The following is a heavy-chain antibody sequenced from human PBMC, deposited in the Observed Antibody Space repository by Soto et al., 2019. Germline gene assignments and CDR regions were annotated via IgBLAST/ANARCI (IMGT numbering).Heavy chain of an antibody. J-gene: IGHJ6*04. Sequence: ASVKVSCKASGYTFTSYGISWVGQAPGQGVEWMGWISAYNGNTNYAQKLQGRVTMTTDTSTSTAYIYLRSLRSYDTAVYYCARVAPYYDVWSGPRDVWGNGTTVTVSS. CDR3: ARVAPYYDVWSGPRDV. D-gene: IGHD3-3*01. CDR2: ISAYNGNT. CDR1: GYTFTSYG. V-gene: IGHV1-18*01.